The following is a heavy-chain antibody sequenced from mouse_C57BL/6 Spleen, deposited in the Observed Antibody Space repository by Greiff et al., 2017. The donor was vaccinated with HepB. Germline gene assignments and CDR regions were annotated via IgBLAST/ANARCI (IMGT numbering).Heavy chain of an antibody. Sequence: EVQLQESGGGLVKPGGPLKLSCAASGFTFSDYGMHWVRQAPEKGLEWVAYISSGSSTIYYADTVKGRFTISRDNAKNTLFLQMTSLRSEDTAMYYCARRGYYGSSYAMDYWGQGTSVTVSS. CDR2: ISSGSSTI. CDR3: ARRGYYGSSYAMDY. J-gene: IGHJ4*01. CDR1: GFTFSDYG. V-gene: IGHV5-17*01. D-gene: IGHD1-1*01.